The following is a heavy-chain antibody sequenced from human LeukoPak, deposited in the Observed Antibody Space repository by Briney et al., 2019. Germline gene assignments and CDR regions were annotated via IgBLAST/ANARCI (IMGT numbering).Heavy chain of an antibody. CDR2: IYSGGDT. Sequence: PGGSLRLSCAASGFTVSSKYMTWVRQAPGKGLEWLSAIYSGGDTYYAYSVRGRFTISRDNSKNMVYLQMRSLRAEDTAVYYCVRDRSASSDYYALGYWGQGTLVTVSS. D-gene: IGHD3-22*01. CDR1: GFTVSSKY. J-gene: IGHJ4*02. V-gene: IGHV3-66*01. CDR3: VRDRSASSDYYALGY.